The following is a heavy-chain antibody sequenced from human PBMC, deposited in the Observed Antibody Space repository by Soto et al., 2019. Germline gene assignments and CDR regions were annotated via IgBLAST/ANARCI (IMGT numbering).Heavy chain of an antibody. D-gene: IGHD5-12*01. CDR3: AGLVATIYLYYYGMDV. V-gene: IGHV4-39*01. CDR2: IYYSGST. J-gene: IGHJ6*02. Sequence: SETLSLTCTVSGGSISSSSYYWGWIRQPPGKGLEWIGSIYYSGSTYYNPSLKSRVTISVDTSKNQFSLKLSSVTAADTAVYYCAGLVATIYLYYYGMDVWGQGTTVTVSS. CDR1: GGSISSSSYY.